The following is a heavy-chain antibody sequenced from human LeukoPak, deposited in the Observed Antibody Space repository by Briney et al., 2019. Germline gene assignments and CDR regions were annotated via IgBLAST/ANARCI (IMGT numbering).Heavy chain of an antibody. D-gene: IGHD2-2*01. CDR3: VRRDGYCSSTSCYADYYYGMDV. CDR2: IYPGDSDT. J-gene: IGHJ6*02. Sequence: GDSLKISCKGSGYSFTSYWIGWVRQMPGKGLEWMGIIYPGDSDTTYSPSFQGQVTISADKSISTAYLQWSSLKASDTAMYYCVRRDGYCSSTSCYADYYYGMDVWGQGTTVTVSS. V-gene: IGHV5-51*01. CDR1: GYSFTSYW.